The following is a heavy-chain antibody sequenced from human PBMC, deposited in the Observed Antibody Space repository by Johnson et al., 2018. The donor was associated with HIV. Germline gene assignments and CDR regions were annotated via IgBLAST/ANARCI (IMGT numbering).Heavy chain of an antibody. CDR3: ARDLTGTTEHDEAFDI. J-gene: IGHJ3*02. D-gene: IGHD1-7*01. CDR2: IGTAADT. Sequence: SLRLSCVVSGFIFEEFSMHWVRQAPGKGLEWVSGIGTAADTHYAGSVKGRFTTSRENDKTSVYLQMNSLRAGDTAVYYCARDLTGTTEHDEAFDIWGQGTMVTVSS. V-gene: IGHV3-13*01. CDR1: GFIFEEFS.